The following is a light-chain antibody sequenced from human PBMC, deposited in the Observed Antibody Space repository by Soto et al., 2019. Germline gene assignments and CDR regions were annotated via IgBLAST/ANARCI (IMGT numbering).Light chain of an antibody. Sequence: QSVLTQPPSVSGTPGQRVTISCSGSSSNIGSNTVNWYQKLPGRAPKLLVYSNNNNRPSGDPDRFSVSKSGASASLAITGLQAEDEADYYCQSYDSSLSRRGVFGGGTKLTVL. CDR1: SSNIGSNT. CDR2: SNNN. CDR3: QSYDSSLSRRGV. V-gene: IGLV1-44*01. J-gene: IGLJ3*02.